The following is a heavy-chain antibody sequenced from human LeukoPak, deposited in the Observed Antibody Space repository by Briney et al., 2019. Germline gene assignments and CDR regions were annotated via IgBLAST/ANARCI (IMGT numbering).Heavy chain of an antibody. CDR2: ISSSGSTI. D-gene: IGHD6-13*01. CDR1: GGSFSGYY. CDR3: ARLGGTIAAAGT. V-gene: IGHV3-11*01. Sequence: LSLTCAVYGGSFSGYYWSWIRQAPGKGLEWVSYISSSGSTIYYADSVKGRFTISRDNAKNSLYLQMNSLRAEDTAVYYCARLGGTIAAAGTWGQGTLVTVSS. J-gene: IGHJ5*02.